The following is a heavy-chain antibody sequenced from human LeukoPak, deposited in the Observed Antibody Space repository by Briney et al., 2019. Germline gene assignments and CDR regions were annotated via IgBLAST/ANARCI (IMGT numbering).Heavy chain of an antibody. Sequence: GSSVTVSCKASGGTFSSYAISWVRQAPGQGLEWMGGIIPIFGTANYAQKFQGRVTITTDESTSTAYMELSSLRSEDTAVYYCARGYYYDFWSGHYYYYMEVWGKGTTVTVSS. J-gene: IGHJ6*03. CDR2: IIPIFGTA. CDR1: GGTFSSYA. CDR3: ARGYYYDFWSGHYYYYMEV. D-gene: IGHD3-3*01. V-gene: IGHV1-69*05.